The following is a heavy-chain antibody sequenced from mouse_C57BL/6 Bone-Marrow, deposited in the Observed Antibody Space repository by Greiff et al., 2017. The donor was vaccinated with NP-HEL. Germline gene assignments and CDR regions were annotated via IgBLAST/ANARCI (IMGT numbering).Heavy chain of an antibody. V-gene: IGHV1-5*01. CDR1: GYTFTSYW. CDR2: IYPGNSDN. D-gene: IGHD2-1*01. CDR3: TRVDGNYSYGMDY. Sequence: VQLQQSGTVLARPGASVKMSCKTSGYTFTSYWMHWVKQRPGKGREWLGIIYPGNSDNSYNQKLKGKAKLTAVTSTSIAYMELSSLTNEDSAVYYCTRVDGNYSYGMDYWGQGTSVTVSS. J-gene: IGHJ4*01.